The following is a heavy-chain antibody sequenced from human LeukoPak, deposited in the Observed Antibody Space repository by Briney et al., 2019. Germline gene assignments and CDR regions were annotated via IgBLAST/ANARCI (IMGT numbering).Heavy chain of an antibody. V-gene: IGHV3-21*01. CDR3: ARSRNDILTGYTDY. CDR2: ISSSSSYI. Sequence: PGGSLRLSCAASGFTFSSYSMNWVRQAPGKGLEWVSSISSSSSYIYYADSVKGRFTISRDNAKSSLYLQMNSLRAEDTAVYYCARSRNDILTGYTDYWGQGTLVTVSS. J-gene: IGHJ4*02. CDR1: GFTFSSYS. D-gene: IGHD3-9*01.